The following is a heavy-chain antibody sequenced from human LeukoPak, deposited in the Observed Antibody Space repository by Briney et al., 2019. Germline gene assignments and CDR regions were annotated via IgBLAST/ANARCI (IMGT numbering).Heavy chain of an antibody. CDR1: GFTFSSHA. V-gene: IGHV3-30-3*01. CDR3: ARDCGDSPYYSYGMDV. J-gene: IGHJ6*02. CDR2: ISYDGSNK. D-gene: IGHD4-17*01. Sequence: GGSLRLSCAASGFTFSSHAMHWVRQAPGKGLEWVAVISYDGSNKYYADSVKGRFTISRDNSKNTLYLQTNSLRAEDTAVYYCARDCGDSPYYSYGMDVWGQGTRVTVSS.